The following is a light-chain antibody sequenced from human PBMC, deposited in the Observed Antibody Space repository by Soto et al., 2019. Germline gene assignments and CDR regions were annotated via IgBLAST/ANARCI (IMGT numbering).Light chain of an antibody. CDR2: AAS. CDR1: QSVSSSY. V-gene: IGKV3-20*01. J-gene: IGKJ2*01. CDR3: QQYGSSPYT. Sequence: EIVLTQSPGTLSLSPGERATLSCRASQSVSSSYLAWYQQKPGQAHRLLIFAASSRATGIPDRFSGSGSVTDFTLTISRLEPEDFAVYYCQQYGSSPYTFGQGTKLEIK.